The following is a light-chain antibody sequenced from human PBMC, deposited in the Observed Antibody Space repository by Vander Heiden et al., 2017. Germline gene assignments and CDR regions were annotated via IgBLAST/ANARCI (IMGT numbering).Light chain of an antibody. V-gene: IGKV1-39*01. CDR2: DAS. J-gene: IGKJ2*01. Sequence: DIQMIQLPSSLSASVGDRVTITCRASQSISSYLNWYQQKPGKDPKLLIYDASSVKSGVPSRFNGSGSGTDYTLTISGLQPKDFAKNYSQQSYSTPQNTFDKRTKLEIK. CDR3: QQSYSTPQNT. CDR1: QSISSY.